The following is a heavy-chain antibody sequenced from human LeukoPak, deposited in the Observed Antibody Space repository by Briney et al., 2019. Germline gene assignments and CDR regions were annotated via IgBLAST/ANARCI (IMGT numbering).Heavy chain of an antibody. Sequence: PSETLSLTCTVSGGSISSYYWSWIRQPAGKGLEWIGRIYTSGSTNYNPSLKSRVTMSVDTSKNQFFLKLSSVTAADTAVYYCAREASPGDYWYFDLWGRGTLVTVSS. CDR3: AREASPGDYWYFDL. D-gene: IGHD7-27*01. J-gene: IGHJ2*01. V-gene: IGHV4-4*07. CDR1: GGSISSYY. CDR2: IYTSGST.